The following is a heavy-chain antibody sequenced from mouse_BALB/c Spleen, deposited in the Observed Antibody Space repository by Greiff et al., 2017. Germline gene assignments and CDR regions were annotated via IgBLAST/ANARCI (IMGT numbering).Heavy chain of an antibody. V-gene: IGHV5-17*02. D-gene: IGHD2-4*01. CDR2: ISSGSSTI. J-gene: IGHJ2*01. Sequence: DVMLVESGGGLVQPGGSRKLSCAASGFTFSSFGMHWVRQAPEKGLEWVAYISSGSSTIYYADTVKGRFTISRDNPKNTLFLQMTSLRSEDTAMYYCARRGDYDEDYLDYWGQGTTLTVSS. CDR1: GFTFSSFG. CDR3: ARRGDYDEDYLDY.